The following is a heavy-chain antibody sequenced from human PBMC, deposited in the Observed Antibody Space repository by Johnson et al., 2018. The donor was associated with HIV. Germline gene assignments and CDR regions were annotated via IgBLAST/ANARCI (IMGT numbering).Heavy chain of an antibody. CDR2: IQYDGSTK. J-gene: IGHJ3*02. CDR1: GFTFSSYG. V-gene: IGHV3-30*02. CDR3: AKEYFDI. Sequence: QVQLVESGGGVVQPGGSLRLSCAASGFTFSSYGIHWVRQAPGKGLEWVAFIQYDGSTKYSGDSVKGRFTISRDNSKNTLYLQMNSMRTEDTAVYYCAKEYFDIWGPGTMGTVSS.